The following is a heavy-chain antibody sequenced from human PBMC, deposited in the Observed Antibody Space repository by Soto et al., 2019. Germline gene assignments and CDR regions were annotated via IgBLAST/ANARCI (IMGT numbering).Heavy chain of an antibody. Sequence: ASVKVSCKASGYTFTGYYMHWVRQAPGQGLEWMGWINPNSGGTNYAQKFQGWVTMTRDTSISTAYMELSRLRSDDTAVYYCARWWIDGYKLYYYGMDVWGQGTTVTVSS. V-gene: IGHV1-2*04. CDR3: ARWWIDGYKLYYYGMDV. D-gene: IGHD5-12*01. CDR1: GYTFTGYY. CDR2: INPNSGGT. J-gene: IGHJ6*02.